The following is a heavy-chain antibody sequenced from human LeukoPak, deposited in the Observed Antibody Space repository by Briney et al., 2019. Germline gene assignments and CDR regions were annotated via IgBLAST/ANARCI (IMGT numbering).Heavy chain of an antibody. CDR3: ARHLPYSSGWYEGYYFDY. CDR2: IYYSGST. J-gene: IGHJ4*02. V-gene: IGHV4-61*01. D-gene: IGHD6-19*01. CDR1: GGSVSSGSYY. Sequence: PSETLSLTCTVSGGSVSSGSYYWSWIRQPPGKGLEWIGYIYYSGSTYYNPSLKSRVTISVDTSKNQFSLKLSSVTAADTAVYYCARHLPYSSGWYEGYYFDYWGQGTLVTVSS.